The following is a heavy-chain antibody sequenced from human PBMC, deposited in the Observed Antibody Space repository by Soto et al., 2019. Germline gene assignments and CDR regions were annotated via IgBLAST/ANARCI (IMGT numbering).Heavy chain of an antibody. D-gene: IGHD5-12*01. Sequence: VKLVQSGAEVKKPGPSVKVSGKASGYTFTSYGISWVRQAPGQGLEWMGWISAYHGNTNYAQKLQGRVTMPPDTSTSTAYMELRSLRSDDTAVYYCARDNGYESDYWGQGTLVTVSS. CDR2: ISAYHGNT. V-gene: IGHV1-18*01. J-gene: IGHJ4*02. CDR1: GYTFTSYG. CDR3: ARDNGYESDY.